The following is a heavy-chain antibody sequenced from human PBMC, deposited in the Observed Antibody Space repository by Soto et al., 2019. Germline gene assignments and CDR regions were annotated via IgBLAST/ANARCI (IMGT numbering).Heavy chain of an antibody. D-gene: IGHD6-25*01. V-gene: IGHV5-51*01. CDR3: ARPSGLIAAATSRWYFDL. J-gene: IGHJ2*01. CDR2: IYPGDSDT. Sequence: EVQLVQSGAEVKKPGESLKISCKGSGYSFSSYWIGWVRQMPGKGLEWMGIIYPGDSDTRYSPSFQGQVTISVDKSINTAYLKWSSLKASDTAIYYCARPSGLIAAATSRWYFDLWGRGTLVTVSS. CDR1: GYSFSSYW.